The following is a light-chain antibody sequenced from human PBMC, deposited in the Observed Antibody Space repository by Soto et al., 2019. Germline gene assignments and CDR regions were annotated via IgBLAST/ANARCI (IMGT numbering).Light chain of an antibody. V-gene: IGLV2-14*01. CDR3: SSYTSSITHG. CDR1: SSDVGGYNY. J-gene: IGLJ1*01. CDR2: DVS. Sequence: QSVLTQPASVSGSPGQSITISCTGTSSDVGGYNYVSWHQQHPGKDPKLLIYDVSSRPSGVSNRFSASKSGNTASLTISGLQAEDEADYYCSSYTSSITHGFGTGTKVTV.